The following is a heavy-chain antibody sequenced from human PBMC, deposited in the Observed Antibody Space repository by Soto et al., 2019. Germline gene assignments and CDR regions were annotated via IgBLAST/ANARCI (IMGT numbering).Heavy chain of an antibody. Sequence: PSQSLSLTCAISGDSVSSNSSAWNWIRHSPSRGLELLGRTYYRSKWYNDYAVSVKSRITINTDTSKNQFSLQLNSVTPEDTAVYDGPREVRRITETTIAFDIWGQGTMVTVSS. J-gene: IGHJ3*02. D-gene: IGHD1-7*01. V-gene: IGHV6-1*01. CDR1: GDSVSSNSSA. CDR2: TYYRSKWYN. CDR3: PREVRRITETTIAFDI.